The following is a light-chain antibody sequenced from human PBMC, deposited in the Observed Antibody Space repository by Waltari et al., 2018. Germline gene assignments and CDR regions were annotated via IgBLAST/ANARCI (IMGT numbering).Light chain of an antibody. CDR1: QSVLYSSNNKNY. Sequence: DFVMAQSPDSLAVSLGERATINCKSSQSVLYSSNNKNYLAWYQQKPGQPPKLLIHWASTRESGVPDRFSGSGSGTDFTLTISSLQAEDVAVYYCQQYYSTPLTFGGGTKVEIK. CDR2: WAS. J-gene: IGKJ4*01. V-gene: IGKV4-1*01. CDR3: QQYYSTPLT.